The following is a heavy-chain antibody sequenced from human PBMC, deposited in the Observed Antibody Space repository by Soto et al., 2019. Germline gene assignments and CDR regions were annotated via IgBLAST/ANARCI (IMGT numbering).Heavy chain of an antibody. D-gene: IGHD2-21*02. CDR2: ISYTGST. J-gene: IGHJ4*02. Sequence: NPSETLSLTCTLSGDSMGSGDYYWSWIRQHPGKGLEWIGYISYTGSTYYNSSLKSRVTISVDTSKDQFSLKLTSVTAADTAVYYCARDRSRTAYFDYWGQGSLVTVSS. V-gene: IGHV4-31*03. CDR1: GDSMGSGDYY. CDR3: ARDRSRTAYFDY.